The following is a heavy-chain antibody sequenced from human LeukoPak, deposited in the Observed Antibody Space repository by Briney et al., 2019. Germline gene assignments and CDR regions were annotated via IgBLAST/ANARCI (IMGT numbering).Heavy chain of an antibody. CDR1: GFTFSSYG. CDR3: AKDLGYGDYYFDY. J-gene: IGHJ4*02. V-gene: IGHV3-30*02. Sequence: GGSLRLSCAASGFTFSSYGMHWVRQAPGKGWKGVPFIRYDGSNKYYADFVKGRFTISRDNSKNTLYLQMNSLRAEDTAVYYCAKDLGYGDYYFDYWGQGTLVTVSS. D-gene: IGHD4-17*01. CDR2: IRYDGSNK.